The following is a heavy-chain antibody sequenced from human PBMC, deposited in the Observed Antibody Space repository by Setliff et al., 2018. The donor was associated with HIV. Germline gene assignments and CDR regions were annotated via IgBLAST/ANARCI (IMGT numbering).Heavy chain of an antibody. J-gene: IGHJ6*03. CDR1: GYTFTSYG. V-gene: IGHV1-18*01. Sequence: VASVKVSCKASGYTFTSYGISWVRQAPGQGLEWMGWISAYNGNTNYAQKLQGRVTMTTDTSTSTAYMELRSLRSDDTAVYYCARDRGYGDYEIYMDVWGKGTTVTVSS. CDR3: ARDRGYGDYEIYMDV. D-gene: IGHD4-17*01. CDR2: ISAYNGNT.